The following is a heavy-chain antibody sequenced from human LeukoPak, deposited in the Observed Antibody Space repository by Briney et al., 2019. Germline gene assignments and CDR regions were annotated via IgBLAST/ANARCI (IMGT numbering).Heavy chain of an antibody. CDR2: ISGSGGST. CDR1: GFTFSSYG. V-gene: IGHV3-23*01. CDR3: ARDRNYYHY. J-gene: IGHJ4*02. Sequence: PGGSLRLSCAASGFTFSSYGMSWVRQAPGKGLEWVSAISGSGGSTYYADSVKGRFTISRDNAKNSLYLQMNSLRAEDTAVYYCARDRNYYHYWGQGTLVTVSS. D-gene: IGHD1-7*01.